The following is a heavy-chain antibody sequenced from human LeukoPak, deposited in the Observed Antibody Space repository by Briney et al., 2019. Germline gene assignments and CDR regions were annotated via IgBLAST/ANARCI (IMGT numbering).Heavy chain of an antibody. CDR1: GFTFSSNG. CDR3: AKEPSGYDLRYYFDY. Sequence: PGGSLRLSCAASGFTFSSNGMHWVRQAPGKGLEWVAFKRYDGSNKYYADSVKGRFTISRDNSKNTLYLQMNSLRAEDTAVYYCAKEPSGYDLRYYFDYWGQGTLVTVSS. V-gene: IGHV3-30*02. CDR2: KRYDGSNK. D-gene: IGHD5-12*01. J-gene: IGHJ4*02.